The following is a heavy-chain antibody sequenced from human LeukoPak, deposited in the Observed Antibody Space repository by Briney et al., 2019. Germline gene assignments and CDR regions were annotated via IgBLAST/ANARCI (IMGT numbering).Heavy chain of an antibody. J-gene: IGHJ6*02. Sequence: ASVKVSCKASGYTFTSYAMNWVRQAPGQGLEWMGWINTNTGNPTYAQGFTGRFVFSLDTSVSTAYLQISSLKAEDTAVYYCARVESEYQLPPFQYYGMDVWDQGTTVTVSS. V-gene: IGHV7-4-1*02. CDR1: GYTFTSYA. D-gene: IGHD2-2*01. CDR2: INTNTGNP. CDR3: ARVESEYQLPPFQYYGMDV.